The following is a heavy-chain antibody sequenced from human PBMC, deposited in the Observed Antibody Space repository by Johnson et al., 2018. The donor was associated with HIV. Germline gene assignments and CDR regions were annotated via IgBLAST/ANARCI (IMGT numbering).Heavy chain of an antibody. V-gene: IGHV3-33*06. CDR1: GFTVSSNY. D-gene: IGHD1-26*01. J-gene: IGHJ3*02. CDR3: AKDLFTEREDDVFDI. CDR2: IWYDGSNK. Sequence: QVQLVESGGGLIQPGGSLRLSCAASGFTVSSNYMSWVRQAPGKGLEWVAVIWYDGSNKYYADSVKGRFTISRDNSKNTLYLQMNSLRAEDTAVYYCAKDLFTEREDDVFDIWGQGTMVTVSS.